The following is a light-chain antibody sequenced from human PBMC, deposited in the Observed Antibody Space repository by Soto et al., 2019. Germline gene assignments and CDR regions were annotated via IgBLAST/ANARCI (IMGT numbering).Light chain of an antibody. V-gene: IGKV3-11*01. CDR3: QQRSSWPPT. J-gene: IGKJ1*01. Sequence: EIFLTQSPSTLSLSPGERATLSCRASQSVNSYLAWYQQKPGQAPRLLIYDASNRATGIPTRFSGSGSGTDFTLTISSLEPEDFAVYYCQQRSSWPPTFGQGTKVDIK. CDR2: DAS. CDR1: QSVNSY.